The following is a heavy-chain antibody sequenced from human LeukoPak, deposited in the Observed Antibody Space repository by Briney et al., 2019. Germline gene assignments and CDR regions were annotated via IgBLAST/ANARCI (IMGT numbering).Heavy chain of an antibody. CDR2: ISTDGTST. CDR3: ARARAYSYGYSDY. V-gene: IGHV3-74*01. J-gene: IGHJ4*02. Sequence: GGSLRLSCAASGFTFSSYWMYWVRQAPGKGLVWVSRISTDGTSTSYADSVKGRFTISRDNAKNTLYLQMNSLRAEDTASYYCARARAYSYGYSDYWGQGTLVTVSS. D-gene: IGHD5-18*01. CDR1: GFTFSSYW.